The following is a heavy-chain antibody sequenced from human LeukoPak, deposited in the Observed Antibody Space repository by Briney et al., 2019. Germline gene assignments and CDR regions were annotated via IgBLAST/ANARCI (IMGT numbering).Heavy chain of an antibody. CDR3: ARERYYYDSSGYYYYFDY. Sequence: GGSLRLSCAASGFTFRNYWMSWVRQAPGKGLEWVANIKQDGSEKYYVDSVKGRFTISRDNAKNSLYLQMNSLRAEDTAVYYCARERYYYDSSGYYYYFDYWGQGTLVTVSS. V-gene: IGHV3-7*01. CDR2: IKQDGSEK. D-gene: IGHD3-22*01. J-gene: IGHJ4*02. CDR1: GFTFRNYW.